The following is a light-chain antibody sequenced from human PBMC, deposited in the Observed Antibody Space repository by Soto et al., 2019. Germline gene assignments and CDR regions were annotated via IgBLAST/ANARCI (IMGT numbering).Light chain of an antibody. Sequence: DIQMTQSPSTLSASVGDRVTITCRASQSISSWLAWYQQKPGKAPKLLIYKASSLESGVPSRFSGSGSGTEFTLTISSLQPDDFATYYCKQYNSYSPTVGQGTKVDIK. J-gene: IGKJ1*01. CDR1: QSISSW. V-gene: IGKV1-5*03. CDR3: KQYNSYSPT. CDR2: KAS.